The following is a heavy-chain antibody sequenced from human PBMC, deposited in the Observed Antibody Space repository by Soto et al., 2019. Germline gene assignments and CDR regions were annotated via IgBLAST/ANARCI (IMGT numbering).Heavy chain of an antibody. D-gene: IGHD4-17*01. J-gene: IGHJ4*02. Sequence: GGSLRLSCAASGFTFSSYAMSWVRQAPGKGLEWVSAISGSGGSTYYADSVKGRFTISRDNSKNTLYLQMNSLRAEDTAVYYCANIRGYRAYGDYEPDDYWGQGTLVTVSS. CDR2: ISGSGGST. CDR3: ANIRGYRAYGDYEPDDY. V-gene: IGHV3-23*01. CDR1: GFTFSSYA.